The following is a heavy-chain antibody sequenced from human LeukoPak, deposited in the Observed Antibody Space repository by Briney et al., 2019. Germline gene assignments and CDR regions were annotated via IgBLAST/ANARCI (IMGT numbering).Heavy chain of an antibody. D-gene: IGHD1-1*01. J-gene: IGHJ4*02. Sequence: GASVKVSCKASGYTFSGFYINWVRQAPGQGLEWMGWINTKNGDTHYAQDFLGRVTMTRDTSISNAYMELSRLTSDDTAVYYCARLRDLYNIFDYWGQGTLVTVSS. V-gene: IGHV1-2*02. CDR1: GYTFSGFY. CDR3: ARLRDLYNIFDY. CDR2: INTKNGDT.